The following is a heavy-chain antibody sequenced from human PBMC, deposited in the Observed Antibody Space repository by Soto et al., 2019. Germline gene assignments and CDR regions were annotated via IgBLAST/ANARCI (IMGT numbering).Heavy chain of an antibody. CDR1: GVAFEDYA. V-gene: IGHV3-9*01. D-gene: IGHD2-21*01. Sequence: GGSLRLSCAASGVAFEDYAMHWVRRTPGKGLEWVSGINYSGIDRDYADAVKGRFTISRDNAKNSLYLLMNSLRLEDTGLYYCVKSIHPRLYWYFDLWGRGTLVTVSS. CDR3: VKSIHPRLYWYFDL. CDR2: INYSGIDR. J-gene: IGHJ2*01.